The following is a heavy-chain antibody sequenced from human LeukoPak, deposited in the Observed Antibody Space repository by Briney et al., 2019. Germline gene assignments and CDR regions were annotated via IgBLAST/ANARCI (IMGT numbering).Heavy chain of an antibody. V-gene: IGHV4-59*01. CDR1: GGSISSYY. J-gene: IGHJ3*02. CDR2: IYYSGST. D-gene: IGHD6-19*01. CDR3: ARYSSGWRSFDI. Sequence: NPSETLSLTCTVSGGSISSYYWSWIRQPPGKGLEWIGYIYYSGSTNYNPSLKSRVTISVDTSKNRFSLNLSSVTAADTAVCYCARYSSGWRSFDIWGQGTMVTVSS.